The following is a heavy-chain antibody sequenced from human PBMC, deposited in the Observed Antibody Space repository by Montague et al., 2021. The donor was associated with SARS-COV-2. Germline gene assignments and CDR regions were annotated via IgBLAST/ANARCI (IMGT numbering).Heavy chain of an antibody. CDR1: GFTFSSYS. CDR2: ISSSISTI. Sequence: SLRLSCAASGFTFSSYSMNWVRQAPGKVLEWVSYISSSISTIYXXXSXXXRFTISRDNAKNSLYLQLNSLRDEATAVYYCARDPAIVATIYGMDVWGQGTTVTVSS. J-gene: IGHJ6*02. CDR3: ARDPAIVATIYGMDV. D-gene: IGHD5-12*01. V-gene: IGHV3-48*02.